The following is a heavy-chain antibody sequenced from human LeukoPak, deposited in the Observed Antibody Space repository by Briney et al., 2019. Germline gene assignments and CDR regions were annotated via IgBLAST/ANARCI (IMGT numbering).Heavy chain of an antibody. J-gene: IGHJ4*02. V-gene: IGHV3-21*04. CDR2: ISSSSSYI. CDR1: GFTFSSYS. CDR3: AKVRSIAAPCPDY. Sequence: GGSLRLSCAASGFTFSSYSMNWVRQAPGKGLEWVSSISSSSSYIYYADSVKGRFTISRDNAKNSLYLQMNSLRAEDTAVYYCAKVRSIAAPCPDYWGQGTLVTVSS. D-gene: IGHD6-6*01.